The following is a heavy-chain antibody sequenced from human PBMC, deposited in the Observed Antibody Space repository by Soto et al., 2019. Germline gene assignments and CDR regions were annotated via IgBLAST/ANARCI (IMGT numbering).Heavy chain of an antibody. CDR3: ARLQAAVPHY. V-gene: IGHV4-39*01. D-gene: IGHD6-13*01. CDR2: IFYDGYT. CDR1: GDSISGSPYF. Sequence: QLQLQESGPGLVKPSETLSLTCTVSGDSISGSPYFWGWIRQPPGKGLEWTASIFYDGYTYYTPSLKTPAIIAVDTSTNQFSLKLTSVAAADTAIYFCARLQAAVPHYWGQGTLVIVSS. J-gene: IGHJ4*02.